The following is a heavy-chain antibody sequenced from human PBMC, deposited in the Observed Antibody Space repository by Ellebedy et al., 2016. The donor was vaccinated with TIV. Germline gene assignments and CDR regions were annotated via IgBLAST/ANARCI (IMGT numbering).Heavy chain of an antibody. D-gene: IGHD2-2*01. Sequence: ASVKVSCXASGYTFTGYYMHWVRQAPGQGLEWMGWINPNSGGTNYAQKLQGRVTMTTDTSTSTAYVELRSLRSDDTAVYYCARTRGCSSTRCYVYFLDVWGKGTTVTVSS. CDR1: GYTFTGYY. J-gene: IGHJ6*03. V-gene: IGHV1-2*02. CDR2: INPNSGGT. CDR3: ARTRGCSSTRCYVYFLDV.